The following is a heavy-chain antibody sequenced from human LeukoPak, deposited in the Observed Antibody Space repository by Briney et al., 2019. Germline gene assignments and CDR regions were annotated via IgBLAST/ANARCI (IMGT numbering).Heavy chain of an antibody. Sequence: ASVKVSCKASGGTFSSYAISWVRQAPGQGLEWMGRIIPILGIANYAQKFQGRVTITADKSTSTAYMELSSLRSEDTAVYYCARYSSDLKSPRVFGYWGREPWSPSPQ. V-gene: IGHV1-69*04. J-gene: IGHJ4*02. D-gene: IGHD6-19*01. CDR3: ARYSSDLKSPRVFGY. CDR2: IIPILGIA. CDR1: GGTFSSYA.